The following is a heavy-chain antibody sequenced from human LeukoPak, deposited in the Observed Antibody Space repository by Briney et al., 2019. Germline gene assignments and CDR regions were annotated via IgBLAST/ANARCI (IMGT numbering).Heavy chain of an antibody. CDR3: ARITTGYSSGWYYFDY. CDR1: GGSISSYY. Sequence: SETLSLTCTVSGGSISSYYWSWIRQPPGKGLEWIGYIYYSGSTNYNPSLKSRVTISVDTSKNQFSLKLSSVTAADTAVCYCARITTGYSSGWYYFDYWGQGTLVTVSS. V-gene: IGHV4-59*12. J-gene: IGHJ4*02. D-gene: IGHD6-19*01. CDR2: IYYSGST.